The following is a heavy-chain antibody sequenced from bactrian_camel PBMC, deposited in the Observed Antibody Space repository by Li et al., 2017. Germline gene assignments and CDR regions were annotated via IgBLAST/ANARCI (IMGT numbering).Heavy chain of an antibody. CDR1: GFTFNYYL. V-gene: IGHV3S36*01. D-gene: IGHD4*01. CDR2: ISSGSTT. J-gene: IGHJ6*01. Sequence: DVQLVESGGGLVQPGGSLRLSCAASGFTFNYYLMSWVRQAPGKGLEWVSSISSGSTTYYADSVKGRLTISRDNAKNTVYLQMNSLKREDTAVYYCVRRLWNSDYSFGYWGRGTQVTVS. CDR3: VRRLWNSDYSFGY.